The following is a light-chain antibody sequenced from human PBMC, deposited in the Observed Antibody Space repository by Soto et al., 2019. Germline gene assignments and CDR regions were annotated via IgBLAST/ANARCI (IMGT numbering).Light chain of an antibody. Sequence: DIQMTQSPSSLSASVGDRVTITCRASESISTWLAWYQQKPGKAPKLLIYGASSLESGVPPRFSGAGSETEFTLTISSLHRDEFGTYYCQQYSRLWSFGQGTKGEIE. V-gene: IGKV1-5*03. CDR1: ESISTW. CDR3: QQYSRLWS. J-gene: IGKJ1*01. CDR2: GAS.